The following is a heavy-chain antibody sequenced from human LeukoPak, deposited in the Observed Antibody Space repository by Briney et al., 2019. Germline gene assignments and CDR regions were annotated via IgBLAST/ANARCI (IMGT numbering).Heavy chain of an antibody. CDR3: VQGFYFDY. D-gene: IGHD4-11*01. Sequence: PGGSLRLSCPASGFTLTSYAMNWVRQAPGKGLEWVSGINNSGGSTYYADSVKGRFTISGDISKNTLYLQMNSLRAEDTAAYYCVQGFYFDYWGQGTLVTVSS. CDR2: INNSGGST. V-gene: IGHV3-23*01. J-gene: IGHJ4*02. CDR1: GFTLTSYA.